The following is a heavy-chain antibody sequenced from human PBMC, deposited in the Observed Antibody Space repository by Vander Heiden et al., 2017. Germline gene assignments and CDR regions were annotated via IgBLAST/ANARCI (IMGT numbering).Heavy chain of an antibody. CDR1: NGSFSRYY. CDR3: AGRYSYYGLDV. J-gene: IGHJ6*02. Sequence: QVQLQQWGAGLLKPSETLSLTCGVSNGSFSRYYWTWIRQPTGKGLEWIGEINHRGSTNDNPSFKRRVTFSVDTSKNQFSLKLSSVTAADTAVYYCAGRYSYYGLDVWGQGTTVTVSS. V-gene: IGHV4-34*01. D-gene: IGHD1-26*01. CDR2: INHRGST.